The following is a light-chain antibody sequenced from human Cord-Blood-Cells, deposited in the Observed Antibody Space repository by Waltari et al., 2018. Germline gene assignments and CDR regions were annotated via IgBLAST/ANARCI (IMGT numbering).Light chain of an antibody. Sequence: EIVLTQSPGTLSLSPGERATLSCRASQSVSSSYLAWDQQKPGQAPRLLIYGASSRATGIPDRFSGSGSGTDFTLTISRLEPEDSAVYYCQQYGSSPLTFGGGTKVEIK. CDR2: GAS. V-gene: IGKV3-20*01. CDR3: QQYGSSPLT. CDR1: QSVSSSY. J-gene: IGKJ4*01.